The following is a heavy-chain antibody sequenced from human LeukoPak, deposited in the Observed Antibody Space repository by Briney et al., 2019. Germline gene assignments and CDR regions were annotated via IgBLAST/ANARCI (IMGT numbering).Heavy chain of an antibody. CDR2: ISSSSSYI. J-gene: IGHJ3*02. CDR1: GFIFSGYN. CDR3: ARDPSVATNLDAFDI. V-gene: IGHV3-21*04. Sequence: GGSLRLSCVASGFIFSGYNMNWVRQAPGKGLEWVSSISSSSSYIYYADSVKGRFTISRDNAKNSLYLQMNSLRAEDTAVYYCARDPSVATNLDAFDIWGQGTMVTVSS. D-gene: IGHD5-12*01.